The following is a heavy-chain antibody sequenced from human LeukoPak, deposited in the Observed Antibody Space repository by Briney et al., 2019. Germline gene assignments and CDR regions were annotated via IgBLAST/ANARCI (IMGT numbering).Heavy chain of an antibody. V-gene: IGHV4-38-2*01. J-gene: IGHJ4*02. CDR3: ARVTYVDDMLYQYFDY. CDR1: SYSISSGSY. Sequence: SEPLSLTCAVSSYSISSGSYWGWIRQSPGKGLELVGSIFHSGNSYYNPSLKSRLTMSVDTSKNQFSLKLTSVTAADTALYYCARVTYVDDMLYQYFDYWGQGILVTVSS. CDR2: IFHSGNS. D-gene: IGHD4-17*01.